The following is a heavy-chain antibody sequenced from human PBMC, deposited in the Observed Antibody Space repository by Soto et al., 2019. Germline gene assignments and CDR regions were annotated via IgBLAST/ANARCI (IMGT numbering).Heavy chain of an antibody. D-gene: IGHD6-6*01. CDR2: ISGSGGST. V-gene: IGHV3-23*01. J-gene: IGHJ6*02. Sequence: EVQLLESGGGLVQPGGPLRLSCAASGFTFSSYAMSWVRQAPGKGLEWVSAISGSGGSTYYADSVKGRFTISRDNSKNTLYLQMNSLRAEDTAVYYCAKSLRLSYSSSSHPYYYGMDVWGQGTTVTVSS. CDR3: AKSLRLSYSSSSHPYYYGMDV. CDR1: GFTFSSYA.